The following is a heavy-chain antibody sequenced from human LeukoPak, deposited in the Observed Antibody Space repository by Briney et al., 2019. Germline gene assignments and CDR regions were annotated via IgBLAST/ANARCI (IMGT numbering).Heavy chain of an antibody. D-gene: IGHD3-10*01. CDR2: ISSSSTYI. J-gene: IGHJ4*02. CDR1: GFTFSSYN. Sequence: PGGSLRLSCAASGFTFSSYNMNWVRQAPGKGLEWVSSISSSSTYIYYAESMKGRFTISRDNAKNSLYLQMNSLRAEDTAVYYCAGRGSGSYFDYWGQGTLVTVSS. CDR3: AGRGSGSYFDY. V-gene: IGHV3-21*04.